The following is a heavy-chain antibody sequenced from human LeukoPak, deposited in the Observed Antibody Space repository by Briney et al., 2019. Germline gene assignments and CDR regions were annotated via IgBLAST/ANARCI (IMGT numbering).Heavy chain of an antibody. CDR2: INHSGST. J-gene: IGHJ4*02. V-gene: IGHV4-34*01. Sequence: PSETLSLTCAVYGGSFSGYYWSWLRQPPGKGLEWIGEINHSGSTNYNPSLTSRVTISVDTSKNQFSLKLSSVTAADTAVYYCARGRTRGYCSSTSCYFNYWGQGTLVTVSS. D-gene: IGHD2-2*01. CDR1: GGSFSGYY. CDR3: ARGRTRGYCSSTSCYFNY.